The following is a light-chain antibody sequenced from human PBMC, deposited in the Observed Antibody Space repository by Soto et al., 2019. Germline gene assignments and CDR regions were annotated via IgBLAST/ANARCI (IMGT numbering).Light chain of an antibody. Sequence: EIVMTQSPATLSVSPGERATLSCRASQSVSSNLAWYQQKPGQAPRLLIYGASTRVTGIPARFSGRGSGTEFTLIISSLQSEDFAVYYCQQYNNWPLWTFGQGTKVEIK. V-gene: IGKV3-15*01. J-gene: IGKJ1*01. CDR2: GAS. CDR3: QQYNNWPLWT. CDR1: QSVSSN.